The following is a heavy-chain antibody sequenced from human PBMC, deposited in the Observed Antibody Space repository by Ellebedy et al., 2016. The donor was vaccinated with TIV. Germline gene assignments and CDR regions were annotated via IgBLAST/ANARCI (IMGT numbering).Heavy chain of an antibody. CDR2: INSDGSST. Sequence: GGSLRLSXAASGFTFSSYWMHWVRQAPGKGLVWVSRINSDGSSTSYADSVKGRFTISRDNAKNTLYLQMNSLRAEDTAVHYCARGKGYDILTGYYEVGFDYWGQGTLVTVSS. CDR3: ARGKGYDILTGYYEVGFDY. J-gene: IGHJ4*02. CDR1: GFTFSSYW. V-gene: IGHV3-74*01. D-gene: IGHD3-9*01.